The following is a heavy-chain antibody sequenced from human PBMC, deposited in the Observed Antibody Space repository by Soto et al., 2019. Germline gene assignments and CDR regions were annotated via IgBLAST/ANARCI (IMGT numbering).Heavy chain of an antibody. CDR1: GFTFNHYG. J-gene: IGHJ4*02. D-gene: IGHD6-6*01. Sequence: GSLRLSCAASGFTFNHYGMAWVRQAPGKGLGWVSVISGSGGTTYYADSVKGRFTISRDNSKSTVYLQMNSLRVEDTALYSCAKVIVLGASTIEFWGPGTLVTVSS. CDR3: AKVIVLGASTIEF. V-gene: IGHV3-23*01. CDR2: ISGSGGTT.